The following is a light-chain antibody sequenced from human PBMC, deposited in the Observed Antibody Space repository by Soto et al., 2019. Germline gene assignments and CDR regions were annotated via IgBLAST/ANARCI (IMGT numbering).Light chain of an antibody. Sequence: QSALTQPASVSGSPGQSITISCTGTSSDVGSYNVVSWYQQHPGKAPKLLIYEVSKRPSGVSDRFSGSKCGNTASLTISGLQAEDEADYHCCSYAGSSSAYVFGTGTKLTVL. CDR1: SSDVGSYNV. J-gene: IGLJ1*01. V-gene: IGLV2-23*02. CDR2: EVS. CDR3: CSYAGSSSAYV.